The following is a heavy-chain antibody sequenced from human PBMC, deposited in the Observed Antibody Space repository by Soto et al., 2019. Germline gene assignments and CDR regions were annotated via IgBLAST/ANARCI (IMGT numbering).Heavy chain of an antibody. CDR3: ARINIAEADLWYFDL. V-gene: IGHV4-39*01. Sequence: SETLSLTCTVSGGSISSSSYYWGWIRQPPGKGLEWIGSIYYSGSTYYNPSLKSRVTISVDTSKNQFSLKLSSVTAADTAVYYCARINIAEADLWYFDLWGRGTLVTVSS. J-gene: IGHJ2*01. CDR1: GGSISSSSYY. D-gene: IGHD6-19*01. CDR2: IYYSGST.